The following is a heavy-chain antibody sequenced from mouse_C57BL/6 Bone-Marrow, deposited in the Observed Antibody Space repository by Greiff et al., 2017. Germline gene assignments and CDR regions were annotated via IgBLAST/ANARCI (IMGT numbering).Heavy chain of an antibody. Sequence: VQRVQSGPGLVQPSQSLSITCTASGFTLTSYGVHWVRQSPGKGLEWLGVIWSGGSTAYNAVFMSRLSTSKDNSQCQVFSKMNSLQDDDTAVYYCDKRRSYAIDYWGQGTTVTDSS. CDR3: DKRRSYAIDY. CDR1: GFTLTSYG. V-gene: IGHV2-5*01. J-gene: IGHJ4*01. CDR2: IWSGGST.